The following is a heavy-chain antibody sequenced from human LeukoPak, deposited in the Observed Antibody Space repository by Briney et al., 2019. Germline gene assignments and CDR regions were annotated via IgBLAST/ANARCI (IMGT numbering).Heavy chain of an antibody. CDR3: AKCNSGDYYGSY. V-gene: IGHV3-23*01. J-gene: IGHJ4*02. Sequence: GGSLRLSCAASGFTFSSYAMSWVRQAPGKGLEWVSAISGSGGSTYYADSVKGRFTISRDNPKNALYLQMNSLRAEDTAVYYCAKCNSGDYYGSYWGQGTLVTVSS. D-gene: IGHD3-10*01. CDR2: ISGSGGST. CDR1: GFTFSSYA.